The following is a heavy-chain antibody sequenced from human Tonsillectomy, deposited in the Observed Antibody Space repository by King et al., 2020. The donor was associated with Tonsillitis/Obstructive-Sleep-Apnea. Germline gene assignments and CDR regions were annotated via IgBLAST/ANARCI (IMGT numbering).Heavy chain of an antibody. Sequence: VQLVESGGGVVQPGRSLRLSCAASGFTFRSYAMHWVRQAPGKGLEWVAIISYDGSNKYYADSVKGRFTISRDNSKNTLYLQMNSLRAEDTAVYYCARDLQNFVVGPASKSHYYDYYGMDVWGQGTTVTVSS. D-gene: IGHD2-2*01. V-gene: IGHV3-30*04. CDR1: GFTFRSYA. CDR3: ARDLQNFVVGPASKSHYYDYYGMDV. J-gene: IGHJ6*02. CDR2: ISYDGSNK.